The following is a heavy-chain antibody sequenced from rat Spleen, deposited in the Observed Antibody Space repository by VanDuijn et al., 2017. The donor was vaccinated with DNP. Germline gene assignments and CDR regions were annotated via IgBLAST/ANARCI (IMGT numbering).Heavy chain of an antibody. V-gene: IGHV5-17*01. CDR1: GFIFSDHA. CDR2: ISDDGDRT. CDR3: XRXXXGGXXXWFXX. D-gene: IGHD1-11*01. Sequence: EVQLVESGGDLVQPGRSLKISCAASGFIFSDHAMAWVRQAPRKGLEWVATISDDGDRTYYRDSVKGRFTLPRDIAKSTLYLSMDSLRSEAKATYXXXRXXXGGXXXWFXXXGQGTLXXVS. J-gene: IGHJ3*01.